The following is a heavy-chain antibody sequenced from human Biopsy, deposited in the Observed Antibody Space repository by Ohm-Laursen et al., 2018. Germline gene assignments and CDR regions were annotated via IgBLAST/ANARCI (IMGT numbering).Heavy chain of an antibody. V-gene: IGHV1-8*01. D-gene: IGHD3-10*01. Sequence: ASVKVSCKASGYTLTSYEINWVRQATGQGLKWMGWMNPNSGNTGYAQKFQGRVTMTRNTSISTAYMEVSSLRSEDTAVYYCARGRNPVWFGEDLDYWGQGTRVTVSS. J-gene: IGHJ4*02. CDR3: ARGRNPVWFGEDLDY. CDR1: GYTLTSYE. CDR2: MNPNSGNT.